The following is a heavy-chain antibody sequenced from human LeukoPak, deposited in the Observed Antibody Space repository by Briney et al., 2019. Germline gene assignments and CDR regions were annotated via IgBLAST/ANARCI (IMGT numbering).Heavy chain of an antibody. CDR3: ARVSFWSGYYTGIRNWFDP. D-gene: IGHD3-3*01. CDR2: IIHSGAT. J-gene: IGHJ5*02. Sequence: SETLSLTCAVYGGSFSGYYWTWIRQPPGKGLEWIGEIIHSGATNYSPSLKSRLTVTVDTSKNQFSLKLSSVAAADTAVYYCARVSFWSGYYTGIRNWFDPWGQGTLVTVSS. CDR1: GGSFSGYY. V-gene: IGHV4-34*12.